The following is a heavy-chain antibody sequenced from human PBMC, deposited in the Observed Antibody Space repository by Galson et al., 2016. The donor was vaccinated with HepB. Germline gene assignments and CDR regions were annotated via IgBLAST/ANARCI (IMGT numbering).Heavy chain of an antibody. CDR2: IYYTGDT. CDR1: GGSISSGGVY. CDR3: ATSGHTYYYYGMAV. Sequence: TLSLTCTVSGGSISSGGVYWTWIRQHPGKGLEWIGYIYYTGDTHYNPSLQSRLSISVDTSKDQFSLRLSSLTAADTAVYYCATSGHTYYYYGMAVWGPGTTGTVAS. V-gene: IGHV4-31*03. D-gene: IGHD3-10*01. J-gene: IGHJ6*02.